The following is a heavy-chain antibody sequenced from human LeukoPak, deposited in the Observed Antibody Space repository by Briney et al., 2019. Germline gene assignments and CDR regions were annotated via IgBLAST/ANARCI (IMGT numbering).Heavy chain of an antibody. CDR2: ICTSGSI. D-gene: IGHD3-10*01. J-gene: IGHJ5*02. CDR1: GGSISRYY. CDR3: AGDSGTTGEVKFDP. Sequence: PSETLSLTCTVSGGSISRYYWSWIRQPAGKGLQWIGRICTSGSITYNPSLKSRVSMSVDTSKNQFSLKLSSVTAADTAVYYCAGDSGTTGEVKFDPWGQGTLVTVSS. V-gene: IGHV4-4*07.